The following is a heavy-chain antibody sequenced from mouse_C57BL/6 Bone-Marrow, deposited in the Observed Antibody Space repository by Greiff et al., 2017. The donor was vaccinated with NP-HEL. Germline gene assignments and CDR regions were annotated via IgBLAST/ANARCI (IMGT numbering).Heavy chain of an antibody. CDR2: ISSGSSTI. CDR3: ARRLRFDY. J-gene: IGHJ2*01. D-gene: IGHD3-2*02. V-gene: IGHV5-17*01. CDR1: GFTFSDYG. Sequence: EVKLMESGGGLVKPGGSLKLSCAASGFTFSDYGMHWVRQAPEKGLEWVAYISSGSSTIYYVDTVKGRFTISRDNAKNTLFLQMTSLRSEDTAMYYCARRLRFDYWGQGTTLTVSS.